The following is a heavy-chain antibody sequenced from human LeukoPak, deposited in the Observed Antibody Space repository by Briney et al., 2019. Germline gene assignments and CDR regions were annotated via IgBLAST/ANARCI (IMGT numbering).Heavy chain of an antibody. CDR1: GGPFSGYY. CDR2: INHSGST. J-gene: IGHJ5*02. Sequence: SETLSLTCAVYGGPFSGYYWSWIRQPPGKGLEWIGEINHSGSTNYNPSLKSRVTISVDTSKNRFSLKLSSVTAADTAVYYCARGAPVEPWGQGTLAAVSS. CDR3: ARGAPVEP. D-gene: IGHD5-24*01. V-gene: IGHV4-34*01.